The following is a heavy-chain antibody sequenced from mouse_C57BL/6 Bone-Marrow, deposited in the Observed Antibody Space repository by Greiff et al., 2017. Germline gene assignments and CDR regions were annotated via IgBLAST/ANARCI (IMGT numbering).Heavy chain of an antibody. CDR3: ARGGYDYDVGFAY. CDR2: IYPGSGST. J-gene: IGHJ3*01. CDR1: GYTFTSYW. Sequence: QVQRQQPGAELVKPGASVKMSCKASGYTFTSYWITWVKQRPGQGLEWIGDIYPGSGSTNYNEKFKSKATLTVDTSSSTAYMQLSSLTSEDSAVYYCARGGYDYDVGFAYWGQGTLVTVSA. D-gene: IGHD2-4*01. V-gene: IGHV1-55*01.